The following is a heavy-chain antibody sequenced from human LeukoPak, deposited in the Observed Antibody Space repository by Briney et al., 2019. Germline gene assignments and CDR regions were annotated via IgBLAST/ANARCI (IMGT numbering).Heavy chain of an antibody. CDR2: IYYSGIT. V-gene: IGHV4-39*07. Sequence: SETLSLTCTVSGASISSSDRYWGWIRQPPGKGLEWIGSIYYSGITYHNPSLKSRVTISVDTSNNQFSLKLSSVTAADMAVYYCARGFWDSYYYDSSGFSGRYYYYYMDVWGKGTTVTISS. CDR3: ARGFWDSYYYDSSGFSGRYYYYYMDV. J-gene: IGHJ6*03. D-gene: IGHD3-22*01. CDR1: GASISSSDRY.